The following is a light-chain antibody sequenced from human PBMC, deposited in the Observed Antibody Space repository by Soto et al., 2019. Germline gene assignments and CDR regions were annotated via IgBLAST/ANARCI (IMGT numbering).Light chain of an antibody. CDR2: GAS. CDR3: QQYSNSPLT. Sequence: EIVLTQSPATLSLSPGDRATLSCRASQSVRSTYLAWYQQKPGQAPRLLIYGASSRATGIPDRFSGSGSGTDFTLTISRLEPEDFAVYYCQQYSNSPLTFGGGTKVEIK. J-gene: IGKJ4*01. V-gene: IGKV3-20*01. CDR1: QSVRSTY.